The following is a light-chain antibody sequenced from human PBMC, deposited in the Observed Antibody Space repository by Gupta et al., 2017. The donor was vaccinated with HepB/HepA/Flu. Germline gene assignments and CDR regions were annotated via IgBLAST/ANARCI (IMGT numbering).Light chain of an antibody. V-gene: IGLV3-25*03. CDR2: QDK. J-gene: IGLJ3*02. CDR1: TLSRQY. Sequence: SDELTQPPSVSVSPGQTARTTCSGDTLSRQYTYWYQQRPGQAPILIIFQDKERPPGIPERFSASSSGTTASLTISDVQSEDAADYFCQSLDASGRVFGGGTKLTVL. CDR3: QSLDASGRV.